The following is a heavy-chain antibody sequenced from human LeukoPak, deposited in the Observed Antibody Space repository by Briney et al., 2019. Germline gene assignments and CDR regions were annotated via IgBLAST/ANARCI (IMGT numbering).Heavy chain of an antibody. Sequence: GGSLRLSCAASGFTFSTYAMNWVRQAPGKGLVWVSRIASDGSSTTYADSVKGRFSISRDNAKNTLYLQMNSLRVEDTAVYYCARGRPHGNDYWGQGTLVTVSS. D-gene: IGHD4-23*01. CDR2: IASDGSST. CDR1: GFTFSTYA. CDR3: ARGRPHGNDY. V-gene: IGHV3-74*01. J-gene: IGHJ4*02.